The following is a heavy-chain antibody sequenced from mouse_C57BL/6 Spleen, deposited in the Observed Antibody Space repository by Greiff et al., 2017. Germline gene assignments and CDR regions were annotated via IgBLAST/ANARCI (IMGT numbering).Heavy chain of an antibody. V-gene: IGHV1-39*01. CDR3: ARGGIYDGYYDAMDY. CDR2: INPNYGTT. CDR1: GYSFTDYN. D-gene: IGHD2-3*01. Sequence: EVQLQQSGPELVKPGASVKISCKASGYSFTDYNMNWVKKSNGKSLEWIGVINPNYGTTSYNQKFKGKATLTVDQSSSTAYMQLNSLTSEDSAVYYCARGGIYDGYYDAMDYWGQGTSVTVSS. J-gene: IGHJ4*01.